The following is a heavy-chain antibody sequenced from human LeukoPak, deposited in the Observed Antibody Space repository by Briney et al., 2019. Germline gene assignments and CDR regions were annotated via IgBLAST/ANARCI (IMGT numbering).Heavy chain of an antibody. CDR1: GGSISSSSYY. CDR2: IYYSGST. V-gene: IGHV4-39*07. Sequence: SETLSLTCTVSGGSISSSSYYWGWIRQPPGKGLEWIGSIYYSGSTYYNPSLKSRVTISVDTSKNQFSLNLNSVTAADTAVYYCTRDKWLQYSKPWYYYGMDVWGQGTTVTVSS. J-gene: IGHJ6*02. D-gene: IGHD1-26*01. CDR3: TRDKWLQYSKPWYYYGMDV.